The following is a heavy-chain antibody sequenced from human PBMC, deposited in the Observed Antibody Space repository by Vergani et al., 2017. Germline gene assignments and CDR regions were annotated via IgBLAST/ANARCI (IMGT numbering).Heavy chain of an antibody. CDR1: GYSISSGYY. V-gene: IGHV4-38-2*02. J-gene: IGHJ3*02. D-gene: IGHD3-10*01. CDR2: IYHSGST. CDR3: ARIGDYGSGSYLAFDI. Sequence: QVQLQESGPGLVKPSETLSLTCTVSGYSISSGYYWGWIRQPPGKGLEWIGSIYHSGSTYYNPSLKSRVTISVDTSKNQFSLKLSSVTAADTAVYYCARIGDYGSGSYLAFDIWGQGTMVTVSS.